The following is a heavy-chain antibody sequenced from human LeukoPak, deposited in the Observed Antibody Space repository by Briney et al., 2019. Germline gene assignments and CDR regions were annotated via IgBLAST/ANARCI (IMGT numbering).Heavy chain of an antibody. CDR1: GYIFTKHS. CDR2: ISTKTGNP. Sequence: ASVKVSCKTSGYIFTKHSLNWVRQTPGQGLEWMGWISTKTGNPTYAQGFTGRFVFSLDTSVSTAYLQISSLKAEDTAVYYCARAFYYYDSSEARGGFDYWGQGTLVTVSS. D-gene: IGHD3-22*01. CDR3: ARAFYYYDSSEARGGFDY. J-gene: IGHJ4*02. V-gene: IGHV7-4-1*02.